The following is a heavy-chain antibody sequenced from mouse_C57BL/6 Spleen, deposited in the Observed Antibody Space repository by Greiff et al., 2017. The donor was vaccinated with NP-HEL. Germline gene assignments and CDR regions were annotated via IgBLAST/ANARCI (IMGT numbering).Heavy chain of an antibody. J-gene: IGHJ4*01. CDR3: ARPSTMVTTDSYYYAMDY. D-gene: IGHD2-2*01. V-gene: IGHV2-6*03. CDR1: GFSLTSYG. CDR2: IWSDGST. Sequence: VQGVESGPGLVAPSQSLSITCTVSGFSLTSYGVHWVRQPPGKGLEWLVVIWSDGSTTYNSALKSRLSISKDNSKSQVFLKMNSLQTDDTAMYYCARPSTMVTTDSYYYAMDYWGQGTSVTVSS.